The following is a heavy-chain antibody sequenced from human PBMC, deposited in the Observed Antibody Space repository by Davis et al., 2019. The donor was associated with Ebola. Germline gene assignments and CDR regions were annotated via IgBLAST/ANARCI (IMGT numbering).Heavy chain of an antibody. CDR1: GFTFSSYA. V-gene: IGHV3-30-3*01. Sequence: LSLTCAASGFTFSSYAMHWVRQAPGKGLEWVAVISYDGSNKYYADSVKARFTISRDNSKNPLYLQMNSLRAEDTAVYYCARDVATKQWLGTYYYYYGMDVWGQGTTVTVSS. D-gene: IGHD6-19*01. CDR2: ISYDGSNK. CDR3: ARDVATKQWLGTYYYYYGMDV. J-gene: IGHJ6*02.